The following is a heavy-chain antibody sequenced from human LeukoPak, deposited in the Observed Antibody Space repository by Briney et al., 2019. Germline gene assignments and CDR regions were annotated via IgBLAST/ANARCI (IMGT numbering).Heavy chain of an antibody. CDR3: ARDLYYFGLGNYVPGLPDF. Sequence: GGSLRLSCEASGSTFSGYEVNWVRQAPGKCLECNSFICGRGVSTYSADSVKGRFTISRDNAKYLLYLQLTRLRVEDTAVYYCARDLYYFGLGNYVPGLPDFWGQGTLVTVSS. CDR1: GSTFSGYE. V-gene: IGHV3-48*03. D-gene: IGHD3-10*01. CDR2: ICGRGVST. J-gene: IGHJ4*02.